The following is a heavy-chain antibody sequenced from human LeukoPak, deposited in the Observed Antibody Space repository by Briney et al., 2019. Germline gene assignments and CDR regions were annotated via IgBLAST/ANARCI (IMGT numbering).Heavy chain of an antibody. D-gene: IGHD3-10*02. CDR3: AELGITMIGGV. CDR1: GFTFSSYA. V-gene: IGHV3-30*04. CDR2: ISYDGSNK. J-gene: IGHJ6*04. Sequence: GSLRLSCAASGFTFSSYAMHWVRQAPGKGLEWVAVISYDGSNKYYADSVKGRFTISRDNSKNTLYLQMNSLRAEDTAVYYCAELGITMIGGVWGKGTTVTNSS.